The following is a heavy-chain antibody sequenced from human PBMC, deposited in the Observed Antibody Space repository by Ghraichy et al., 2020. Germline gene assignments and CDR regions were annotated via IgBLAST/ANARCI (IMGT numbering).Heavy chain of an antibody. CDR2: IYYSGST. CDR3: ASFSGLWPPPYYFDY. D-gene: IGHD2/OR15-2a*01. V-gene: IGHV4-31*03. Sequence: SETLSLTCTVSGGSISSGGYYWSWIRQHPGKGLEWIGYIYYSGSTYYNLSLKSRVTISVDTSKNQFSLKLSSVTAADPAVYYCASFSGLWPPPYYFDYWGQGTLVTVSS. CDR1: GGSISSGGYY. J-gene: IGHJ4*02.